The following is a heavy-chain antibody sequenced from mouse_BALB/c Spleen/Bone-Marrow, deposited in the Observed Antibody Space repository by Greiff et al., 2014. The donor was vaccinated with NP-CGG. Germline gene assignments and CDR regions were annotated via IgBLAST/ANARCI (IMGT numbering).Heavy chain of an antibody. V-gene: IGHV14-3*02. CDR1: GFTIKDTY. Sequence: DVLLVESGAELVKPGASVKLSCTASGFTIKDTYMHWVKQRPEQGLEWIGRIDPANGNTKYDPKFQGKATMTADTSSNTAYLQLSSLTSEDAAVYYCARWDYGRDWFAYWGQGTLVTVSA. J-gene: IGHJ3*01. CDR2: IDPANGNT. D-gene: IGHD1-1*01. CDR3: ARWDYGRDWFAY.